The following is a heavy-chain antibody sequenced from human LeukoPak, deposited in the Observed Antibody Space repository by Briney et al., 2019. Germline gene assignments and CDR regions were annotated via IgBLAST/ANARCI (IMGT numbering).Heavy chain of an antibody. V-gene: IGHV4-38-2*02. Sequence: SETLSLTCTVSGYSISSGYYWGWIRQPPGKGLEWIASSYHSGITNFNPSLKSRVIISLDTSKNQFSLKLSSVTAADTAVYFCARDLVPAATTAPGAFDIWGQGTMVTVSS. D-gene: IGHD2-2*01. CDR3: ARDLVPAATTAPGAFDI. CDR2: SYHSGIT. J-gene: IGHJ3*02. CDR1: GYSISSGYY.